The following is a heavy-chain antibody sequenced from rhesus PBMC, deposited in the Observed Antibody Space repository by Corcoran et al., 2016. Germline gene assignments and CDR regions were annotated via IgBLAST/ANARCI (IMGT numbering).Heavy chain of an antibody. D-gene: IGHD6-13*01. CDR2: IYGSGGRP. CDR3: ARLGRVVRGVYFDY. J-gene: IGHJ4*01. CDR1: GGSISGGYD. V-gene: IGHV4-76*01. Sequence: QVQLQESGPGLVKPSETLSLTCAVSGGSISGGYDWSWIRQPPGKGLEGIGYIYGSGGRPNYHPSLRNRVTISKDTSKHQFSLRLSSVTAAGTAVYYCARLGRVVRGVYFDYWGQGVLVTVSS.